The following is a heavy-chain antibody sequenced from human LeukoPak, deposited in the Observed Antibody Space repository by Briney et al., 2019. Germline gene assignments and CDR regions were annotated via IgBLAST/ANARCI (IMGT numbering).Heavy chain of an antibody. V-gene: IGHV1-69*05. Sequence: SVKVSCKVSGYTLTELSMHWVRQAPGQGLEWMGGIIPIFGTANYAQKFQGRVTITTDESTSTAYMELSSLRSEDTAVYYCTYVDTAMVTGYWGQGTLVTVSS. CDR1: GYTLTELS. CDR2: IIPIFGTA. D-gene: IGHD5-18*01. CDR3: TYVDTAMVTGY. J-gene: IGHJ4*02.